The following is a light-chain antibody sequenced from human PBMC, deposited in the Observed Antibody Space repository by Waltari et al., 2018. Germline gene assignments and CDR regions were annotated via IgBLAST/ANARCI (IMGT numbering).Light chain of an antibody. J-gene: IGKJ4*01. Sequence: DIVLTQSPATLSLSPGERATLSCRASQSVRNYLAWYQQKPGQAPRLLIYGASNRATGIPARFSGSGSGTDVTLTISSLEPEDFAVYYCQQRSNWPLTFGGGTKVEIK. CDR1: QSVRNY. CDR2: GAS. CDR3: QQRSNWPLT. V-gene: IGKV3-11*01.